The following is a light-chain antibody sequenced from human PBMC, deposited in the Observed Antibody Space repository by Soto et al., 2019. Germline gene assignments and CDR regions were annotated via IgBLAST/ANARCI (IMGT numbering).Light chain of an antibody. V-gene: IGKV3-15*01. Sequence: EIVLTQSPATLSVSPGGRATLSCRAIQSVNNNLAWYEQKPGQAPRLLIYGASTGATGIPTRFSGSGSGTEFTLTITSLQSEDFEVYYCQQYDNWPLTFGGGTKVDIK. CDR2: GAS. J-gene: IGKJ4*01. CDR3: QQYDNWPLT. CDR1: QSVNNN.